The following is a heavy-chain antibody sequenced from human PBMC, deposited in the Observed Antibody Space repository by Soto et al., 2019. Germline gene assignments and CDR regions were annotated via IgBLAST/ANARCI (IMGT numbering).Heavy chain of an antibody. D-gene: IGHD2-15*01. CDR1: GFIFINNF. V-gene: IGHV3-23*01. Sequence: GGCLRSSCATSGFIFINNFVTWVRQAQGKGLEWVASISGRGTSTFYADSVEGRFTSSRDNSKSTLYLQMNSLRAEDTAVYYCAKEDSVGPYDYCGQGVLVTVSS. CDR3: AKEDSVGPYDY. J-gene: IGHJ4*02. CDR2: ISGRGTST.